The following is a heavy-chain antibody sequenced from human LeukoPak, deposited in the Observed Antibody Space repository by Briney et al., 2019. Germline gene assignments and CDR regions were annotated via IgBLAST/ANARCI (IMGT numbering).Heavy chain of an antibody. Sequence: GSLRLSCSASGFTLSSYSMHWVRQAPGKGLEYVSTSGGATYYADSVKGRFTISRDNAKNTLYLQMSSLRAEDTAVYYCIKDRTGTYSFDYWGQRTMVADSS. D-gene: IGHD7-27*01. J-gene: IGHJ4*02. V-gene: IGHV3-64D*09. CDR3: IKDRTGTYSFDY. CDR2: SGGAT. CDR1: GFTLSSYS.